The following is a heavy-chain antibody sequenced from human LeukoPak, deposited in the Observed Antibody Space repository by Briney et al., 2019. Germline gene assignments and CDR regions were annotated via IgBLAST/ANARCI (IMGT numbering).Heavy chain of an antibody. CDR1: GFTFSSYG. V-gene: IGHV3-30*18. CDR3: AKDNKRYSYDY. D-gene: IGHD5-18*01. CDR2: ISDDGTNK. J-gene: IGHJ4*02. Sequence: GGSLRLSCAASGFTFSSYGMHWVRQGPGKGLEWVAVISDDGTNKYYTDSVKGRFTISRDSSKNTLFLQMNSLRVEDTAVCYCAKDNKRYSYDYWGQGTLVTVSS.